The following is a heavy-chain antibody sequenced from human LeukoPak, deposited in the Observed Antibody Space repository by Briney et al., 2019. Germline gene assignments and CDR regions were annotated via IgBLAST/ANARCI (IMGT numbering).Heavy chain of an antibody. Sequence: SETLSLTCAVYGGSFSGYYWSWIRQPPGKGLEWIGEINHSGSTNYNPPLKSRVTISVDTSKNQFSLKLSSVTAAGTAVYYCARGDAKYYYYYYYMDVWGKGTTVTVSS. J-gene: IGHJ6*03. CDR3: ARGDAKYYYYYYYMDV. CDR2: INHSGST. CDR1: GGSFSGYY. D-gene: IGHD3-10*01. V-gene: IGHV4-34*01.